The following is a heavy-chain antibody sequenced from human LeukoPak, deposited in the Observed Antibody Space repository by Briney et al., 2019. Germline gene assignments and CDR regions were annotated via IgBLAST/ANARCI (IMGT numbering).Heavy chain of an antibody. J-gene: IGHJ4*02. V-gene: IGHV4-59*01. Sequence: SETLSLTCTVSGGSISSYYWSWIRQPPGKGLEWIGYIYYSGSTNSNPSLKSRVTISVDTSKNQFSLKLSSVTAADTAVYYCARGPSYGDYALFNWGQGTLVTVSS. CDR1: GGSISSYY. CDR3: ARGPSYGDYALFN. D-gene: IGHD4-17*01. CDR2: IYYSGST.